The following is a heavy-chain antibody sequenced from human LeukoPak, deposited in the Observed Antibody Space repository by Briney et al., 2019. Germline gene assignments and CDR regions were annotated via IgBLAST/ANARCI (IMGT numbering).Heavy chain of an antibody. Sequence: GGSLRLSCAASGFTFSSYSMNRVRQAPGKGLEWVSSISSSSSYIYYADSVKGRFTISRDNAKNSLYLQMNILRAEDTAVYYCARGGEYVLRFLEWSPYNWLDPWGQGTLVTVSS. CDR3: ARGGEYVLRFLEWSPYNWLDP. D-gene: IGHD3-3*01. CDR2: ISSSSSYI. J-gene: IGHJ5*02. V-gene: IGHV3-21*01. CDR1: GFTFSSYS.